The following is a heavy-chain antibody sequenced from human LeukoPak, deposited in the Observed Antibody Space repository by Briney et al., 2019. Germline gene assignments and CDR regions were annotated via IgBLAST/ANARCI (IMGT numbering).Heavy chain of an antibody. J-gene: IGHJ4*02. CDR2: IYYSGST. V-gene: IGHV4-31*03. CDR1: GGSISSGGYY. Sequence: SETLSLTCTVSGGSISSGGYYWSWIRQHPGKGLEWIGYIYYSGSTYYNPSLKSRATISVDTSKNQFSLKLSSVTAADTAVYYCARAPPIRYYYGSGSGFDYWGQGTLVTVSS. CDR3: ARAPPIRYYYGSGSGFDY. D-gene: IGHD3-10*01.